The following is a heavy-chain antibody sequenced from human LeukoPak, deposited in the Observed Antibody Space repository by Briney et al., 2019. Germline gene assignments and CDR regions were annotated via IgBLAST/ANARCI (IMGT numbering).Heavy chain of an antibody. J-gene: IGHJ4*02. CDR2: IYNRGST. D-gene: IGHD3-22*01. CDR1: GGSIISYY. V-gene: IGHV4-4*07. Sequence: PSETLPLTCTVSGGSIISYYWNWIRQPAGKGLEWIGRIYNRGSTNYNPSLKSRVTMSVDTSKNQFSLKLTSVTAADTAVYYCARVDDRNYYYYFDYWGQGTLVTVSS. CDR3: ARVDDRNYYYYFDY.